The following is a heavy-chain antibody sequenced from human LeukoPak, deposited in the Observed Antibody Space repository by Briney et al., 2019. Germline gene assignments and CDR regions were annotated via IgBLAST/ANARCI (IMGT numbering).Heavy chain of an antibody. CDR1: GGSISSGGYY. D-gene: IGHD4-17*01. Sequence: PSETLSLTCTVSGGSISSGGYYWSWIRQPPGKGLEWIGYIYYSGSTNYNPSLKSRVTISVDTSKNQFSLKLSSVTAADTAVYYCARHGVPTVTTNWFDPWGQGTLVTVSS. CDR2: IYYSGST. CDR3: ARHGVPTVTTNWFDP. J-gene: IGHJ5*02. V-gene: IGHV4-61*08.